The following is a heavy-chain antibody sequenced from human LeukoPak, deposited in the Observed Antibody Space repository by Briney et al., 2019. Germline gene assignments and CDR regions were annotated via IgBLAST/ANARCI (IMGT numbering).Heavy chain of an antibody. Sequence: GASVKVSCKASGGTFSSYAISWVRQAPGQGLEWRGGIIPILGTTNYAQKFQGRVTITADESTSTAYMELSSLRSEDTAVYYCARGCMLFFSMDYWGQGNLVTVSS. V-gene: IGHV1-69*13. J-gene: IGHJ4*02. CDR1: GGTFSSYA. CDR2: IIPILGTT. CDR3: ARGCMLFFSMDY. D-gene: IGHD2-8*01.